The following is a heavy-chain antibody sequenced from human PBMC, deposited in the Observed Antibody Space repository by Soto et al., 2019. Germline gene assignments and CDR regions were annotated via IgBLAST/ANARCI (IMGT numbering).Heavy chain of an antibody. J-gene: IGHJ6*02. CDR3: ARGVLGPGDYYYGMDV. CDR1: GFTFSNSD. CDR2: IGAASDT. V-gene: IGHV3-13*01. D-gene: IGHD7-27*01. Sequence: PGGSLSPSSEASGFTFSNSDFQGGPQPPAEGLEWVSGIGAASDTYCPVSVQGRFTVSRDNAKKSLYLQMNSLRAGDTAVYYCARGVLGPGDYYYGMDVWGQGTTVTVSS.